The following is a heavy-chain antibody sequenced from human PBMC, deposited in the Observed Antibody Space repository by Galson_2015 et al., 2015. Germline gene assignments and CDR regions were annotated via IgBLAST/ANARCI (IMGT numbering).Heavy chain of an antibody. J-gene: IGHJ4*02. D-gene: IGHD1-20*01. CDR3: VKGITGRDFDY. CDR1: GGSFSGPY. V-gene: IGHV4-34*01. CDR2: INHSGST. Sequence: ETLSLTCAVYGGSFSGPYWNWIRRPPGRGLEGIGEINHSGSTNYNPSLKSRVTISVDTSKNQFSPKLSSVTAADTAIYYCVKGITGRDFDYWGQGTLVAVSS.